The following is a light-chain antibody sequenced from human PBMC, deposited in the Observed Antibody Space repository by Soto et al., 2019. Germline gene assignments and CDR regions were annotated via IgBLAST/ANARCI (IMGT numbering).Light chain of an antibody. CDR3: SSYTRSNTLV. CDR1: SSDVGYYDY. J-gene: IGLJ1*01. CDR2: DVT. V-gene: IGLV2-14*03. Sequence: QAVLTQPASVSGSPGQSITVSCTGTSSDVGYYDYVSWYQHHPGKAPKLMIYDVTNRPSGVSDRFSGSKSGNTASLTISGLQAEDEADYYCSSYTRSNTLVFGTGTKVTVL.